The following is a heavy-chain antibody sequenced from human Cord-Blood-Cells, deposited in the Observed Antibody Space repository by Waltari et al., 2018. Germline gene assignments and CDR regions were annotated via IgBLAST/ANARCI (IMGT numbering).Heavy chain of an antibody. D-gene: IGHD6-13*01. CDR1: GFTFSSYS. V-gene: IGHV3-21*01. J-gene: IGHJ4*02. CDR2: ISSSSYI. Sequence: EVQLVESGGGLVKSGGSLRLSCAASGFTFSSYSMNWVRQAPGKGLEWVSSISSSSYIYYADSVKGRFTISRDNAKNSLYLQMNSLRAEDTAVYYCARRGASSSWYDYWGQGTLVTVSS. CDR3: ARRGASSSWYDY.